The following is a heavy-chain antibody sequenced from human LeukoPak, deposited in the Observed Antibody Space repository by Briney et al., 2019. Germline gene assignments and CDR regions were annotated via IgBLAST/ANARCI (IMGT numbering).Heavy chain of an antibody. Sequence: PGGSLRLSCAASGFTFSSYAMSWVRQAPGKGLEWVSAISGSGGSTYYADSVKGRFTISRDNSKNTLYLQMNSLRAEDTAVYYCAKDFYDSSGYSLGDAFDIWGQGTMVTVSS. CDR1: GFTFSSYA. V-gene: IGHV3-23*01. J-gene: IGHJ3*02. CDR3: AKDFYDSSGYSLGDAFDI. D-gene: IGHD3-22*01. CDR2: ISGSGGST.